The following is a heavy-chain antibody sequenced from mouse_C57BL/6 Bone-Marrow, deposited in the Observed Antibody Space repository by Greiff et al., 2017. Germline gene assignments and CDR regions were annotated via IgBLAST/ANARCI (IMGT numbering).Heavy chain of an antibody. D-gene: IGHD2-2*01. CDR3: ANDLLWLRRYYYAMDY. CDR1: GYTFTDYN. CDR2: LNPNNGGT. V-gene: IGHV1-22*01. Sequence: EVKLMESGPELVKPGASVKMSCKASGYTFTDYNMHWVKQSHGKSLEWIGYLNPNNGGTSYNQKFKGKATLTVNKSSSTAYMELRSLTSEDSAVYYCANDLLWLRRYYYAMDYWGQGTSVTVSS. J-gene: IGHJ4*01.